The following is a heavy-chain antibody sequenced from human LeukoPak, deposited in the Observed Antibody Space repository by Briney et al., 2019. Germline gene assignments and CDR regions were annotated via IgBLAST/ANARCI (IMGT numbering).Heavy chain of an antibody. V-gene: IGHV4-59*01. D-gene: IGHD2-21*02. Sequence: PSETLSVTCTVSGDSISSYSWNWIRQPPGKGLEWIGYMYYTGSTNYNPSLKSRVTLSVDTSKNQLSLKLNSVTAADTAVYYCAREGQVGLLDGHFDIWGQGMRVTVSS. J-gene: IGHJ4*02. CDR1: GDSISSYS. CDR3: AREGQVGLLDGHFDI. CDR2: MYYTGST.